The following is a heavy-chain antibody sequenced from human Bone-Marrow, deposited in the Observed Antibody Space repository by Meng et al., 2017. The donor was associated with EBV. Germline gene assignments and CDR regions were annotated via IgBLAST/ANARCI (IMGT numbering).Heavy chain of an antibody. CDR2: IISRGGRT. Sequence: VHLGAFEGGVEQAGDEGAISCKAAGNNFISAYFHWVRQAPGQGLGWMGRIISRGGRTIYAQNFRGRVTMTRDTSTSKVYLEVRSLRSEDTAVYFCARDGGNHNFDFWGQGTLVTVSS. J-gene: IGHJ4*02. D-gene: IGHD1-14*01. V-gene: IGHV1-46*01. CDR1: GNNFISAY. CDR3: ARDGGNHNFDF.